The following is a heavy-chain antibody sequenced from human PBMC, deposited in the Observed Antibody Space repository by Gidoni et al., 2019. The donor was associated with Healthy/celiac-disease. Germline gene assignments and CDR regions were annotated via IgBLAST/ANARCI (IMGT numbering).Heavy chain of an antibody. D-gene: IGHD3-22*01. CDR1: GFPFSSYG. V-gene: IGHV3-30*18. Sequence: QVQLVESGGGVVQPGRSLRLSCAASGFPFSSYGMHWVRQAPGKGLEWVAVISYDGSNKYYADSVKGRFTISRDNSKNTLYLQMNSLRAEDTAVYYCAKDRYYYDSSGYYYEVRHYFDYWGQGTLVTVSS. CDR3: AKDRYYYDSSGYYYEVRHYFDY. J-gene: IGHJ4*02. CDR2: ISYDGSNK.